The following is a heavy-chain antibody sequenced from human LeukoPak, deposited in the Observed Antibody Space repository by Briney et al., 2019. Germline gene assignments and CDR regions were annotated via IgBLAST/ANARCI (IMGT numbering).Heavy chain of an antibody. CDR2: IYSSGNT. CDR1: GGSVSSGGYY. CDR3: ARQRNKWLAIGLVDY. Sequence: SETLSLTCTVSGGSVSSGGYYWSWIRQPPGKRLEWIGYIYSSGNTNYNPSLKSRVTISIGTSKNQFSLKLSSVTAADTAVYYCARQRNKWLAIGLVDYWGQGTLVTVSS. J-gene: IGHJ4*02. V-gene: IGHV4-61*08. D-gene: IGHD6-19*01.